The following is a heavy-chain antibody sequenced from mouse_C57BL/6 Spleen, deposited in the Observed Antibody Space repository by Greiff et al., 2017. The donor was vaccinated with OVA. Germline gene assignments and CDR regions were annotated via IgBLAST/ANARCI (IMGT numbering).Heavy chain of an antibody. CDR1: GYAFSSYW. CDR2: IYPGDGDT. V-gene: IGHV1-80*01. D-gene: IGHD2-1*01. J-gene: IGHJ2*01. CDR3: ARYGNYRYFDY. Sequence: QVHVKQSGAELVKPGASVKISCKASGYAFSSYWMNWVKQRPGKGLEWIGQIYPGDGDTNYNGKFKGKATLTADKSSSTAYMQLSSLTSEDSAVYFCARYGNYRYFDYWGQGTTLTVSS.